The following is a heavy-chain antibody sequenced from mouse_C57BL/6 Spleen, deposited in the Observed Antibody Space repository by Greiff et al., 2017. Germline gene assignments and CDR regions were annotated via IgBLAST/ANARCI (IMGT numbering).Heavy chain of an antibody. D-gene: IGHD1-1*01. CDR3: ARGILLLRYPDY. CDR1: GYAFSSYW. Sequence: QVQLQQSGAELVKPGASVKISCKASGYAFSSYWMNWVKQRPGKGLEWIGQIYPGDGDTNYNGKFKGKATLTAAKSSSTAYMQLSSLTSEAAAVSFCARGILLLRYPDYWGQGTTLTVSS. CDR2: IYPGDGDT. J-gene: IGHJ2*01. V-gene: IGHV1-80*01.